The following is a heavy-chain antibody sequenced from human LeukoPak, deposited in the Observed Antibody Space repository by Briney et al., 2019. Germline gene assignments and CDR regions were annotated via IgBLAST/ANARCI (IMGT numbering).Heavy chain of an antibody. CDR1: GGSFSGYY. V-gene: IGHV4-34*01. Sequence: SETLSLTCAVYGGSFSGYYWSWIRQPPGKGLEWIGEINHSRSTNYNPSLKSRVTISVDTSKNQFSLKLSSVTAADTAVYYCARGKGVYDFWSGFDYWGQGTLVTVSS. CDR2: INHSRST. D-gene: IGHD3-3*01. J-gene: IGHJ4*02. CDR3: ARGKGVYDFWSGFDY.